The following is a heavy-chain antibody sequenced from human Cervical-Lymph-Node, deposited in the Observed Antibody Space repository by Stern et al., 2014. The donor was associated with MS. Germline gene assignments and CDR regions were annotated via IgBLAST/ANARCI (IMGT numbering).Heavy chain of an antibody. V-gene: IGHV1-8*01. D-gene: IGHD3-10*01. Sequence: QMQLVQSGAEVKKPGASVKVSCKASGYTFTTYDINWVRQATGQGIAWMALMNPNSGDTDYAHKFQGRVTVTSDASVSTAYLELSSLRSEDTAVYYCSRGLRDGGPGRFWGQGTMVTVSS. J-gene: IGHJ3*01. CDR2: MNPNSGDT. CDR3: SRGLRDGGPGRF. CDR1: GYTFTTYD.